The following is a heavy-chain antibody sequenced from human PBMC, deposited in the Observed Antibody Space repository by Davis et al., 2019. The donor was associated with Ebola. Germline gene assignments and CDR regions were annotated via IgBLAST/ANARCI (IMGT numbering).Heavy chain of an antibody. V-gene: IGHV3-30*02. D-gene: IGHD3-22*01. CDR2: IRYDGSNK. Sequence: GESLKISCAASGFTFSSYSMHWVRQAPGKGLEWVAFIRYDGSNKFYAESVKGRFTISRDNSKNTLFLQMNSLRAEDTAVYYCAKAFDYFDSSGPFDYWGQGTLVTVSS. CDR3: AKAFDYFDSSGPFDY. J-gene: IGHJ4*02. CDR1: GFTFSSYS.